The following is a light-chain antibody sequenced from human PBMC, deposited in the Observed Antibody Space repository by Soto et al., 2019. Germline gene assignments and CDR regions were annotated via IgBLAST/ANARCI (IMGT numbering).Light chain of an antibody. CDR1: SSDVGTYNL. V-gene: IGLV2-23*01. CDR3: CSYAGSSTWV. CDR2: EGS. Sequence: QCVLTQPASVSGAPGQSITISCTGTSSDVGTYNLVSWYQQHPGKAPRLMIYEGSKRPSGVSNRFSGSKPGNTASLTISGLQAEDEADYYCCSYAGSSTWVFGGGTKVTVL. J-gene: IGLJ2*01.